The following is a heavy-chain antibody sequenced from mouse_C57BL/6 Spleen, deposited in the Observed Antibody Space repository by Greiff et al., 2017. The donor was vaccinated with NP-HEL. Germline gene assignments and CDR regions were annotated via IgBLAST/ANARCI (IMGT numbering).Heavy chain of an antibody. CDR1: GYTFTSYW. Sequence: VQLQQSGAELVKPGASVKLSCKASGYTFTSYWMHWVKQRPGQGLEWIGYINPSSGYTKSNQKFKDKATLTADNSSSTVYMQLSSLTYEDSAVYYCVFLFITTVVDFDYWAKAPLSQSPQ. J-gene: IGHJ2*01. CDR3: VFLFITTVVDFDY. CDR2: INPSSGYT. D-gene: IGHD1-1*01. V-gene: IGHV1-7*01.